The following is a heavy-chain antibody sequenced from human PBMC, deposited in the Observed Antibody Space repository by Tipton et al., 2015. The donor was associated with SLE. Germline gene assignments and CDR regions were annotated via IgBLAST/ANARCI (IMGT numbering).Heavy chain of an antibody. CDR1: GGSISSGSYY. CDR2: IYYSGST. CDR3: ARGVGATFDY. V-gene: IGHV4-39*01. Sequence: TLSLTCTVSGGSISSGSYYWSWIRQPAGKGLEWIGSIYYSGSTYYNPSLKSRVTISVDTSKNQFSLKLSSVTAADTAVYYCARGVGATFDYWGQGTLVTVSS. J-gene: IGHJ4*02. D-gene: IGHD1-26*01.